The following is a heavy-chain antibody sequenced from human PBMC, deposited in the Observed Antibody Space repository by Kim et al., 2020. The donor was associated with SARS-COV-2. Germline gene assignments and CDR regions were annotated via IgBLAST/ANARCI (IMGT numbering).Heavy chain of an antibody. CDR3: ARGGGTTGTVYYYYGMDV. V-gene: IGHV1-18*01. D-gene: IGHD1-1*01. CDR2: ISAYNGNT. J-gene: IGHJ6*02. CDR1: GYTFTSYG. Sequence: ASVKVSCKASGYTFTSYGISWVRQAPGQGLEWMGWISAYNGNTNYAQKLQGRVTVTTDTSTSTAYMELRSLRSDDTAVYYCARGGGTTGTVYYYYGMDVWGQGTTVTVSS.